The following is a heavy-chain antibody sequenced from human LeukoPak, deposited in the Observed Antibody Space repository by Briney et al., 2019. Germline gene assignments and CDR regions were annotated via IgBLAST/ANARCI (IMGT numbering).Heavy chain of an antibody. CDR1: GTSFSGYY. D-gene: IGHD6-19*01. CDR2: ISHSGST. V-gene: IGHV4-34*01. CDR3: AIPPTGYSSGWYVY. Sequence: SETLSLTCAVDGTSFSGYYWSWIRQPPGKGLEWIGEISHSGSTTYNPSLKSRVTISVDTSKKLFSLKLTSVTAADTAVYYCAIPPTGYSSGWYVYWGQGTLVTVSS. J-gene: IGHJ4*02.